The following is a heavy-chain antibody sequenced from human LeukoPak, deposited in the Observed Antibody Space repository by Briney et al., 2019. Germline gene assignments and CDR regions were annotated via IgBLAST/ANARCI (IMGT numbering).Heavy chain of an antibody. Sequence: AASVKVSCKASGYTFSTYGITWVRQARGQGLEWMGWISGHQGSTKYAQNFQGRVTMTIDTSTSTAYMDLRSLRSDDTAIYFCARSDLATITAGPFEYWGKGTTVTVSS. CDR1: GYTFSTYG. CDR2: ISGHQGST. D-gene: IGHD5-12*01. J-gene: IGHJ6*03. CDR3: ARSDLATITAGPFEY. V-gene: IGHV1-18*01.